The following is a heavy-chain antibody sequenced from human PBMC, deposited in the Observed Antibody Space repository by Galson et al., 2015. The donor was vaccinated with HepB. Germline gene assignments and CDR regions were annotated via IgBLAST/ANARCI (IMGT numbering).Heavy chain of an antibody. J-gene: IGHJ4*02. CDR1: GFTFSSYS. V-gene: IGHV3-21*01. Sequence: SLRLSCAASGFTFSSYSMNWVRQAPGKGLEWVSSISSSSSYIYYADSVKGRFTISRDNAKNSLYLQMNSLRAEDTAVYYCARDPAVVRGALFDYWGQGTLVTVSS. D-gene: IGHD3-10*01. CDR2: ISSSSSYI. CDR3: ARDPAVVRGALFDY.